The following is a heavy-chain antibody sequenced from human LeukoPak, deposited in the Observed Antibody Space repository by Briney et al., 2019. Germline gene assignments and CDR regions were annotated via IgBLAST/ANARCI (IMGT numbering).Heavy chain of an antibody. V-gene: IGHV1-18*01. D-gene: IGHD6-13*01. CDR3: ARDLPIYYSSNYLDY. CDR1: GGTFSSYA. J-gene: IGHJ4*02. CDR2: ISAYNGNT. Sequence: ASVKVSCKASGGTFSSYAISWVRQAPGQGLEWMGWISAYNGNTNYAQKLQGRVTMTTDTSTSTAYMELRSLRSDDTAVYYCARDLPIYYSSNYLDYWGQGTLVTVSS.